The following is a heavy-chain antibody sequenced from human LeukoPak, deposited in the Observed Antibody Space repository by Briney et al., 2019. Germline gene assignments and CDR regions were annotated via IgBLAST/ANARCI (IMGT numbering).Heavy chain of an antibody. CDR2: INPNSGGT. Sequence: ASVKGSCKASGYTFAGYYMHWVRQAPGQGLEWMGWINPNSGGTNYAQKFQGRVTMTRDTSISTAYMELSRLRSDDTAVYYCARVGPLGSAFDIWGQGTMVTVSS. J-gene: IGHJ3*02. CDR3: ARVGPLGSAFDI. CDR1: GYTFAGYY. V-gene: IGHV1-2*02. D-gene: IGHD7-27*01.